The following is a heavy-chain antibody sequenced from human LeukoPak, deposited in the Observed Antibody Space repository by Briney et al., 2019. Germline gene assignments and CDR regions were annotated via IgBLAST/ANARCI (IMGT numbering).Heavy chain of an antibody. CDR3: ARSSSWYTTDY. CDR1: GYTFTGYY. CDR2: INPNSGGT. V-gene: IGHV1-2*02. J-gene: IGHJ4*02. D-gene: IGHD6-13*01. Sequence: ASVKVSCKASGYTFTGYYMHWVRQAPGQGLEWMGWINPNSGGTTYAQKFQGRVTMTRDTSISTAYMELSRLRSDDTAVYYCARSSSWYTTDYWGQGTLVTVSS.